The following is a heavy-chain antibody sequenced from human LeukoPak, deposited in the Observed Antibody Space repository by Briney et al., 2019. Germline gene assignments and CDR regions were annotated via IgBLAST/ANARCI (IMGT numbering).Heavy chain of an antibody. CDR3: ARDRGRWKLLGPYS. J-gene: IGHJ4*02. V-gene: IGHV4-4*07. CDR2: FYTRGTT. D-gene: IGHD2-8*02. CDR1: GGSLNTDF. Sequence: SETLSLTCTVSGGSLNTDFWSWIRQPAGKGLEWIGRFYTRGTTEYSPSLKSRVTISVDASKNQFSLRLTSVTAADTAVYFCARDRGRWKLLGPYSWGQGILVTVSS.